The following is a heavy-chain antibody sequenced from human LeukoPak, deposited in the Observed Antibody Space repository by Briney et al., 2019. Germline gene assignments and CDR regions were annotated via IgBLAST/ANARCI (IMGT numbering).Heavy chain of an antibody. J-gene: IGHJ4*02. Sequence: HPGGSLRLSCAASGFTFSSYAMHWVRQAPGKGLEYVSAISSNGGSTYYANSVKGRFTISRDNSKNALYLQMGSLRAEDMAVYYCARWGQLAFDYWGQGTLVTVSS. V-gene: IGHV3-64*01. CDR1: GFTFSSYA. D-gene: IGHD6-6*01. CDR3: ARWGQLAFDY. CDR2: ISSNGGST.